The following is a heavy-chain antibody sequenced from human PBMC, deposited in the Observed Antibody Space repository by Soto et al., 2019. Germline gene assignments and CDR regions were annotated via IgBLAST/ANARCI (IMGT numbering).Heavy chain of an antibody. CDR2: INPSGGTT. J-gene: IGHJ4*02. V-gene: IGHV1-46*03. D-gene: IGHD2-15*01. Sequence: QVQLVPSGAEVKKPGASVKVSCKASGYTFTTYYIHWVRQAPGQGLEWMGTINPSGGTTRYAQKFQGRITMTRDTSTGTVYMELSSLRSEDTAVYYCGRDFCTGGTCYWFDYWGQGTLVTVSS. CDR3: GRDFCTGGTCYWFDY. CDR1: GYTFTTYY.